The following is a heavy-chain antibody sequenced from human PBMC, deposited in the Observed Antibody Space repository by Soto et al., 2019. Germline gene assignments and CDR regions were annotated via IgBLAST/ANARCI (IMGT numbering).Heavy chain of an antibody. V-gene: IGHV4-31*02. D-gene: IGHD3-22*01. CDR1: GGSISSGGYY. CDR2: IYYSGST. J-gene: IGHJ5*02. CDR3: ARDWGTYDSSGYYHRRYNWFDP. Sequence: NPSETLSLTCTVSGGSISSGGYYWSWIRQHPGKGLEWIGYIYYSGSTYYNPSLKSRVTISVDTSKNQFSLKLSSVTAADTAVYYCARDWGTYDSSGYYHRRYNWFDPWGQGTLVTVSS.